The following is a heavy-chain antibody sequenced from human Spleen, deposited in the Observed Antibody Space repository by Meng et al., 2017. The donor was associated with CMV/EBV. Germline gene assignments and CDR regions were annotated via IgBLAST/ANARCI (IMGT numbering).Heavy chain of an antibody. D-gene: IGHD2-2*01. CDR2: VYPGDSDT. J-gene: IGHJ4*02. V-gene: IGHV5-51*01. CDR1: GYTFSNYW. CDR3: ARTIPSIVVVPAALFDY. Sequence: GESLKISCKASGYTFSNYWIAWVRQMPGKGLEWMGFVYPGDSDTRYSPSVQGQVTISAAKSISTAYLHWNSLKASDTAMYYCARTIPSIVVVPAALFDYWGQGTLVTVSS.